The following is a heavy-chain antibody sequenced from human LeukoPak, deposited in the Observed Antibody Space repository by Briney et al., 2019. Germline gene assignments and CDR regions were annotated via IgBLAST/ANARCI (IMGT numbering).Heavy chain of an antibody. J-gene: IGHJ4*02. Sequence: ETLSLTCTVSGGSISSYYWSWIRQPPGKGLEWIGSIYHSGNTYYNPSLKSRVTISVDTSKNQFSLKLSSVTAADTAVYYCARAGYGDSDFDYWGQGTLVTVSS. CDR1: GGSISSYY. V-gene: IGHV4-38-2*02. D-gene: IGHD4-17*01. CDR2: IYHSGNT. CDR3: ARAGYGDSDFDY.